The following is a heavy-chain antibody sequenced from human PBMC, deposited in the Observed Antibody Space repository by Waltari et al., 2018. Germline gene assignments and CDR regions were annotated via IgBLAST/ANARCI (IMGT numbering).Heavy chain of an antibody. CDR3: AELSSSAFDI. J-gene: IGHJ3*02. Sequence: ELHLLESGGGLVKPAGSMRCSCAASCVPFGGYWMHWVRQAPGKGLVWVSRINSDGTTSGYADSVRGRFTISRDNAKDTLFLQMNSLRAEDTAVYYCAELSSSAFDIWGQGTMVTVSS. CDR1: CVPFGGYW. V-gene: IGHV3-74*01. CDR2: INSDGTTS. D-gene: IGHD3-16*02.